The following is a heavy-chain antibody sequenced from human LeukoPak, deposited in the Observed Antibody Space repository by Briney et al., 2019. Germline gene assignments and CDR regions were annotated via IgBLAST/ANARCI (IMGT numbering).Heavy chain of an antibody. CDR3: ARVRDGYNDAYDI. J-gene: IGHJ3*02. CDR2: VNPSGDST. D-gene: IGHD5-24*01. V-gene: IGHV1-46*01. CDR1: GYTFRDYY. Sequence: ASVKVSCKASGYTFRDYYIHWVRQAPGQGLEWMGIVNPSGDSTNYAQNFQGRVTMTGDTSTSTVYMELSSLRSEDTAVYYCARVRDGYNDAYDIWGQGTMVTVTS.